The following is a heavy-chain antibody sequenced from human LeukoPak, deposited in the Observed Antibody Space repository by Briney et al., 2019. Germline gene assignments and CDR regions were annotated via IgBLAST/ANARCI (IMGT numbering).Heavy chain of an antibody. Sequence: SETLSLTCAVSGGSISSTSYYWTWIRQPPGKGLEWIGSISYSGSTYYNPSLKSRLTISVDTSKNQFSLKLTSVTAADTAVYYCARSWIQLWLGDLTFDYWGQGTLVTVSS. CDR2: ISYSGST. D-gene: IGHD5-18*01. V-gene: IGHV4-39*01. J-gene: IGHJ4*02. CDR3: ARSWIQLWLGDLTFDY. CDR1: GGSISSTSYY.